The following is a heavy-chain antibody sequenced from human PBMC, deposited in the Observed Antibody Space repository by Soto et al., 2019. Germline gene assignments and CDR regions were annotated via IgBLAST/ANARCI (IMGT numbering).Heavy chain of an antibody. CDR2: IIPIFGTA. CDR1: GGTFSSYA. D-gene: IGHD2-15*01. V-gene: IGHV1-69*13. J-gene: IGHJ5*02. CDR3: ARDRCSGGSCYFSSWFDP. Sequence: ASVKVSCKASGGTFSSYAISWVRQAPGQGLEWMGGIIPIFGTANYAQKFQGRVTITADESTSAAYMELSSLRSEDTAVYYCARDRCSGGSCYFSSWFDPWGQGTLVTVSS.